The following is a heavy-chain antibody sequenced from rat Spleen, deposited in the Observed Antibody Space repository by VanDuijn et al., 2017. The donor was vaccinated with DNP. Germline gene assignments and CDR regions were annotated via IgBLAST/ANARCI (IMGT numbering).Heavy chain of an antibody. J-gene: IGHJ3*01. CDR2: ISYDGGST. Sequence: EVQLVESGGGLVQTGRSLKLSCAASGFTFSNYGMAWVRQAPTKGLEWVASISYDGGSTYYRDSVKGRFTISRDNAKSSLYLQMDSLRSEDTATYYCARDQRGFAYWGQGTLVTVSS. D-gene: IGHD4-3*01. V-gene: IGHV5-20*01. CDR3: ARDQRGFAY. CDR1: GFTFSNYG.